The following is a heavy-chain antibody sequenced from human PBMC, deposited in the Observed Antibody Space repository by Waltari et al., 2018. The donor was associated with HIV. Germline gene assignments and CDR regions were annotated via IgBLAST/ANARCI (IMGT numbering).Heavy chain of an antibody. D-gene: IGHD3-9*01. V-gene: IGHV1-69*10. CDR2: APGRRLEGMGGVIPYVGMG. CDR3: ARGYDVLTGNYSGMDV. Sequence: VQLLQSGPEVKKPGSAMRISCKASGGSLKTHAVSWVRRAPGHGLEWVGRAPGRRLEGMGGVIPYVGMGNDAQKFQGRLSITADERTKTVFLEMSSLKDEDAALYFCARGYDVLTGNYSGMDVWGQGTTVIVSS. J-gene: IGHJ6*02. CDR1: GGSLKTHA.